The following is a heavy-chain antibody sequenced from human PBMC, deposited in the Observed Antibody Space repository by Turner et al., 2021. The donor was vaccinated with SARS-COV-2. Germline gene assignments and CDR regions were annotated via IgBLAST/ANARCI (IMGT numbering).Heavy chain of an antibody. CDR3: ARDQGAVTGAYDY. Sequence: EVPLVESGGGLVQPGGSLRLSCSASGFTFSSYWMSWVRQAPGKGLEWVANIKQDGSEKYYVDSVKGRFTISRDNAKNSLSLQMNSLRAEDTAVYYCARDQGAVTGAYDYWGQGTLVTVSS. D-gene: IGHD6-19*01. J-gene: IGHJ4*02. CDR2: IKQDGSEK. CDR1: GFTFSSYW. V-gene: IGHV3-7*01.